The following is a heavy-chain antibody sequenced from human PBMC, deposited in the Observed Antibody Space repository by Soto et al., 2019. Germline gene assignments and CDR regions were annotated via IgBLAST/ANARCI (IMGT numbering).Heavy chain of an antibody. V-gene: IGHV1-18*04. CDR3: ARVYYYDSSGYYGPAYFDY. D-gene: IGHD3-22*01. CDR1: GYTFTSYG. J-gene: IGHJ4*02. CDR2: ISAYNGNT. Sequence: QVQLVQSGAEVKKPGASVKVSCKASGYTFTSYGISWVRQAPGQGLEWMGWISAYNGNTNYAQKLQGRVTMTTDTSTSTAYMELRSLRSDDTAVYYCARVYYYDSSGYYGPAYFDYWGQGTLVTVSS.